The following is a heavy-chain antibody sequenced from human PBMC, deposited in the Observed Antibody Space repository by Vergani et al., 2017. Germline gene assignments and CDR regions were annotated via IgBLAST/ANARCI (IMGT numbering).Heavy chain of an antibody. J-gene: IGHJ4*02. CDR3: AREGNYYFDY. CDR1: GFTFSSYE. Sequence: EVQLVESGGGLVQPGGSLRLSCAASGFTFSSYEMNWVRQAPGKGLEWVSYISSSGSTIYYADSVKGRFTISRDNAKNSLYLQMNSLRAEDTAVYYGAREGNYYFDYWGQGTLVTVSS. D-gene: IGHD4-23*01. CDR2: ISSSGSTI. V-gene: IGHV3-48*03.